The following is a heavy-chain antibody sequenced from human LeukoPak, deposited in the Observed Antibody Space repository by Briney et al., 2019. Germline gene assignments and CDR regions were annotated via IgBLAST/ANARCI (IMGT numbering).Heavy chain of an antibody. J-gene: IGHJ5*02. CDR3: ARDFGRRLNWFDP. V-gene: IGHV1-2*02. CDR2: INPNTGDT. CDR1: GFTFNAYY. D-gene: IGHD3-10*01. Sequence: ASVKVSCKASGFTFNAYYIHWVRQAPGQGLEWMGWINPNTGDTNFAQKFQGRVAMTRDTSLSTAYMELSRLRSDGTAVYYCARDFGRRLNWFDPWGQGTLVTVSS.